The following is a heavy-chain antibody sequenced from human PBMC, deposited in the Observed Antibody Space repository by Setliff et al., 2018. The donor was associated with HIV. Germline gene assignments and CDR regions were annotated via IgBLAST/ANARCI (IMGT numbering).Heavy chain of an antibody. CDR3: AKDYFSGYDFRYFFDY. CDR1: GFNFNDYG. Sequence: GGSLRLSCAASGFNFNDYGMRWVRQAPGKGLEWVAFIRYDGSNEHYADSVKGRFTISRDNSKNTLALQMTSLRVEDTAAYYCAKDYFSGYDFRYFFDYWGQGALVTVSS. V-gene: IGHV3-30*02. J-gene: IGHJ4*02. D-gene: IGHD5-12*01. CDR2: IRYDGSNE.